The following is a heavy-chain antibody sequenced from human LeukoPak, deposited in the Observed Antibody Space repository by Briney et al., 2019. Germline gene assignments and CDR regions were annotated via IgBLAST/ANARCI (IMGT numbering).Heavy chain of an antibody. CDR3: AGATRYCGGDCYSDY. J-gene: IGHJ4*02. CDR1: GGTFSSYA. D-gene: IGHD2-21*02. V-gene: IGHV1-69*05. CDR2: IIPIFGTA. Sequence: GASVKVPCKASGGTFSSYAISWVRQAPGQGLEWMGGIIPIFGTANYAQKFQGRVTITTDESTSTAYMELSSLRSEDTAVYYCAGATRYCGGDCYSDYWGQGTLVTVSS.